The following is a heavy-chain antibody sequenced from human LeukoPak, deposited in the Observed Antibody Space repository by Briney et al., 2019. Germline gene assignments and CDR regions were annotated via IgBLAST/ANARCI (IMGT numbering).Heavy chain of an antibody. D-gene: IGHD2-15*01. Sequence: GGSLRLSCAASGFTFSSYGVHWVRQAPGTGLEWVAFIRYDGSNKYYADSVKGRFTISRDNSKNTLYLQMNSLRAEDTAVYYCAKDSPVVAAPDYWGQGTLVTVSS. J-gene: IGHJ4*02. CDR1: GFTFSSYG. CDR2: IRYDGSNK. CDR3: AKDSPVVAAPDY. V-gene: IGHV3-30*02.